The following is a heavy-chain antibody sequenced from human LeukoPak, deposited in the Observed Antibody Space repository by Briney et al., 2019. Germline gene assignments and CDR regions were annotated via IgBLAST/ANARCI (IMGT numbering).Heavy chain of an antibody. D-gene: IGHD1-26*01. CDR1: GFTFSSYG. CDR2: ISYDGGNK. Sequence: PGRSLRLSCAASGFTFSSYGMHWVRQAPGKGLEWVAVISYDGGNKYYADSVKGRFTISRDNSKNTLYLQMNSLRAEDTAVYYCAKDPLAGATAPDYWGQGTLVTVSA. CDR3: AKDPLAGATAPDY. J-gene: IGHJ4*02. V-gene: IGHV3-30*18.